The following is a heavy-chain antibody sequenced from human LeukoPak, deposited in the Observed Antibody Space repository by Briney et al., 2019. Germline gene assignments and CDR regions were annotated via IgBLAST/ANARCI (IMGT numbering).Heavy chain of an antibody. Sequence: SETLSLTCTVSGGSISSYYWSWIRQPPGKGLEWIGNIYDSGSSNHNPSLKSRVTISIDTSKNQFSLDLSSVIAADTAVYYCASLDSSSPGDYYYYYMDVWGKGTTVTVSS. CDR3: ASLDSSSPGDYYYYYMDV. V-gene: IGHV4-59*01. J-gene: IGHJ6*03. CDR2: IYDSGSS. CDR1: GGSISSYY. D-gene: IGHD6-6*01.